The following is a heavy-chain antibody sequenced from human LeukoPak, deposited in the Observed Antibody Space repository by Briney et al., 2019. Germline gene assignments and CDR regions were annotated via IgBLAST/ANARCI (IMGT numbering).Heavy chain of an antibody. CDR3: AKGYCSSTSCYADGMDV. CDR1: GGTFSSYA. V-gene: IGHV1-69*04. D-gene: IGHD2-2*01. CDR2: IIPIFGIA. Sequence: SVKVSCKASGGTFSSYAISWVRQAPGQGLEWMGRIIPIFGIANYAQKFQGRVTITADKPTSTAYMELSSLRSEDTAVYYCAKGYCSSTSCYADGMDVWGQGTTVTVSS. J-gene: IGHJ6*02.